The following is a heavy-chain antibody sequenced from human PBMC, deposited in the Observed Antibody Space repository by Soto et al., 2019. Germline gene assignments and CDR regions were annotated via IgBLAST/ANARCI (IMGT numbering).Heavy chain of an antibody. CDR1: GFSLSTSGVG. CDR3: AYRRVGRQLALGWFDP. J-gene: IGHJ5*02. CDR2: IYWDDDK. D-gene: IGHD6-13*01. V-gene: IGHV2-5*02. Sequence: QITLKESGPTLVKPTQTLTLTCTFSGFSLSTSGVGVGWIRQPPGKALEWLALIYWDDDKRYSPSLKSRLTITKDTSKNQVVLTMTNVDPVDTSTYYCAYRRVGRQLALGWFDPWGQGTLVTVSS.